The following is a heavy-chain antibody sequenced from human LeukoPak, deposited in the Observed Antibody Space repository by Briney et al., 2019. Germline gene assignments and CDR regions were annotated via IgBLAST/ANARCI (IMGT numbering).Heavy chain of an antibody. CDR2: IDWDDDK. J-gene: IGHJ4*02. Sequence: ESGPTLVNPTQTLTLTCTFSGFSLSTSGMCVSWIRQPPGKALEWLARIDWDDDKYYSTSLKTRLTISKDTSKNQVVLTMTNMDPVDKATYYCARSREYSYGYGPFDYWGQGTLVTVSS. V-gene: IGHV2-70*11. D-gene: IGHD5-18*01. CDR1: GFSLSTSGMC. CDR3: ARSREYSYGYGPFDY.